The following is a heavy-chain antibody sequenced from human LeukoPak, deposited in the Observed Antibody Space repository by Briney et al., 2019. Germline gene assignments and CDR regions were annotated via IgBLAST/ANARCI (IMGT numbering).Heavy chain of an antibody. CDR2: LNPNSGGT. D-gene: IGHD1-20*01. CDR3: ARDGHNWNFDY. V-gene: IGHV1-2*06. Sequence: ASVKVSCKASGYTFTGYYLHWVRQASGQGLEWMGRLNPNSGGTIFAQKFQGRVTMTGDTSISTAYMELSRLRSDDTAVYYCARDGHNWNFDYWGQGTLVTVSS. CDR1: GYTFTGYY. J-gene: IGHJ4*02.